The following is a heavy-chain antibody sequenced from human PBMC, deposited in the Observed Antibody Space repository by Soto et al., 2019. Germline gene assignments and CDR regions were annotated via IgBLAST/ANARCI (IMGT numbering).Heavy chain of an antibody. J-gene: IGHJ4*02. D-gene: IGHD6-19*01. CDR2: INAGNGNT. CDR1: GYTFTSYA. Sequence: QVQLVQSGAEVKKPGASVKVSCKASGYTFTSYAMHWVRQAPGQRLEWMGWINAGNGNTKYSQKFQGRVTITRDTSVSTAYMELSSLRSEDTAVYYCARGGLAVAGTQIDYWGQGTLVTVSS. V-gene: IGHV1-3*01. CDR3: ARGGLAVAGTQIDY.